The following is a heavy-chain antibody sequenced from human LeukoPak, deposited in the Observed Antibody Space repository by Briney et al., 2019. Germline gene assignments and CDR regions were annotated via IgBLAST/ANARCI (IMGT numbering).Heavy chain of an antibody. D-gene: IGHD3-10*01. Sequence: TGVSLRLYCAASGFTVSSYNMHWVRQAPGKGLEWVAHIRYDGSDKSYADSVKGRFTVSRDNSKNTLYLHMTSLRSEDTAVYYCAQVYGSASGESIRFWGQGTLVTVSS. CDR2: IRYDGSDK. CDR1: GFTVSSYN. CDR3: AQVYGSASGESIRF. J-gene: IGHJ4*02. V-gene: IGHV3-30*02.